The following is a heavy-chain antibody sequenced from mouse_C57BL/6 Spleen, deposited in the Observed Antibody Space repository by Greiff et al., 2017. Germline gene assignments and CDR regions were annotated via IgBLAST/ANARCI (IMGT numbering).Heavy chain of an antibody. V-gene: IGHV1-53*01. D-gene: IGHD4-1*01. CDR1: GYTFTSYW. CDR2: INPSNGGT. CDR3: AREGVGRNYAMDY. Sequence: QVHVKQPGTELVKPGASVKLSCKASGYTFTSYWMHWVKQRPGQGLEWIGNINPSNGGTNYNEKFKSKATLTVDKSSSTAYMQLSSLTSEDSAVYYCAREGVGRNYAMDYWGQGTSVTVSS. J-gene: IGHJ4*01.